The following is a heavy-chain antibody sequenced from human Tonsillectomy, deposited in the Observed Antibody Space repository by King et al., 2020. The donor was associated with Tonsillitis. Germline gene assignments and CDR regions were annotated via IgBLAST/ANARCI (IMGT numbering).Heavy chain of an antibody. D-gene: IGHD3-3*01. Sequence: VQLVESGGGLVQPGRSLRLSCTASGFTFGDYAMSWVRQAPGKGLEWVGFIRSKAFGGTTGYAASVNGRFNITRDDPKGIAYLQMNSLKTEEPAVFYCTRVPRWSTLYAFDLWGQGTMVTVSS. CDR2: IRSKAFGGTT. CDR1: GFTFGDYA. J-gene: IGHJ3*01. CDR3: TRVPRWSTLYAFDL. V-gene: IGHV3-49*04.